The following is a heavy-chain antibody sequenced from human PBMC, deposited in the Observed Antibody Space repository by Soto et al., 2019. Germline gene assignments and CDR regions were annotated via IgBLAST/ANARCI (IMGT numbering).Heavy chain of an antibody. CDR2: MNPNSGNT. V-gene: IGHV1-8*01. J-gene: IGHJ6*02. D-gene: IGHD6-6*01. Sequence: ASVKVSCKASGYTFTSYDINWVRQATGQGLEWMGWMNPNSGNTGYAQKFQGRVTMTRNTSISTAYMELSSLRSEDTAVYYCAAAAGIAARYYYYYGMDVWGQGTTVTVSS. CDR3: AAAAGIAARYYYYYGMDV. CDR1: GYTFTSYD.